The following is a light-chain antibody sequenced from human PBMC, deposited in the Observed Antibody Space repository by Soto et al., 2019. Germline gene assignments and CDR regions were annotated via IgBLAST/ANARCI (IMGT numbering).Light chain of an antibody. V-gene: IGLV2-14*03. J-gene: IGLJ2*01. CDR3: TSFRSVNSRP. CDR2: DVS. CDR1: SSDVGGYNY. Sequence: QSALTQPASVSGSPGQSITISCSGTSSDVGGYNYVSWYQQHPGKAPKLMIFDVSNRPSGVSNRFSGSKSGNTASLTISSLQAEDEGDYYCTSFRSVNSRPFGGGNKLTVL.